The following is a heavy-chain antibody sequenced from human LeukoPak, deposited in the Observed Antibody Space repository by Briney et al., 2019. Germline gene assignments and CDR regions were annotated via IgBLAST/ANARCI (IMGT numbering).Heavy chain of an antibody. V-gene: IGHV1-18*01. CDR2: ISPYNGNT. J-gene: IGHJ4*02. CDR1: GGTFSSYA. CDR3: ARAAYSGSYYGPTPNSDY. Sequence: ASVKVSCKASGGTFSSYAISWVRQAPGQGLEWMGWISPYNGNTNYAQKLQGRVAMTTDTSTSAAYMELRSLRSDDTAVYYCARAAYSGSYYGPTPNSDYWGQGTLVTVSS. D-gene: IGHD1-26*01.